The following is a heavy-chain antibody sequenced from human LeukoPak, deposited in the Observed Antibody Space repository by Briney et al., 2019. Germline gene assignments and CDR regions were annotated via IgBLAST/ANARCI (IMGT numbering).Heavy chain of an antibody. Sequence: SGGSLRLSCAASGFTFSSYAMSWVRQAPGKGLEWVSAISGSGGSTYYADSVKGRFTISRDNSKNTLYLQMNSLRAEDTAVYYCAKDRSGSYFFGYWGQGTLVTVSS. J-gene: IGHJ4*02. CDR3: AKDRSGSYFFGY. V-gene: IGHV3-23*01. D-gene: IGHD1-26*01. CDR2: ISGSGGST. CDR1: GFTFSSYA.